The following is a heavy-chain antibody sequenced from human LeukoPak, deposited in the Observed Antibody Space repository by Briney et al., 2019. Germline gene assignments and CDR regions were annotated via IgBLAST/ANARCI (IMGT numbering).Heavy chain of an antibody. CDR3: ARDSSGPAF. J-gene: IGHJ4*02. Sequence: GRSLRLSCAASGFTFDDYAMHWVRQAPGKGLEWVSVIFDGGGTFYSDSVKGRFTVSRDYSKNTLYLQMNSLRADDTAVYYCARDSSGPAFWGQGTLVTVSS. V-gene: IGHV3-53*01. CDR1: GFTFDDYA. CDR2: IFDGGGT. D-gene: IGHD3-22*01.